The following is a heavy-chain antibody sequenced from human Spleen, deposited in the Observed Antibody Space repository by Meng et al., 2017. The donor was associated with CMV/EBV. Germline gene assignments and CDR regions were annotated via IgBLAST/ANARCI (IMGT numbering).Heavy chain of an antibody. CDR1: GFTFGDYA. CDR2: IRSKAYGGTT. V-gene: IGHV3-49*04. CDR3: ARDRRPHSGPARYCDY. D-gene: IGHD5-12*01. Sequence: GGSLRLSCTASGFTFGDYAMSWVRQAPGKGLEWVGFIRSKAYGGTTEYAASVKGRFIISRDDSKSIAYLQMNSLKTEDTAVYFCARDRRPHSGPARYCDYWGQGMLVTVSS. J-gene: IGHJ4*02.